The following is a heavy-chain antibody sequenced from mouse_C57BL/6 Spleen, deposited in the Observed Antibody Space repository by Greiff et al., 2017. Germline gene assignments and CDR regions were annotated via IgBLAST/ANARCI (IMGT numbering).Heavy chain of an antibody. V-gene: IGHV1-59*01. CDR1: GYTFTSYW. Sequence: QVQLQQPGAELVRPGTSVKLSCKASGYTFTSYWMHWVKQRPGQGLEWIGVIDPTDSYTNYNQKFKGKATLTVDTSSSTAYMQLSSLTSEDSAVYYCARGPNSWYFDVWGTGTTVTVSS. CDR2: IDPTDSYT. D-gene: IGHD4-1*01. J-gene: IGHJ1*03. CDR3: ARGPNSWYFDV.